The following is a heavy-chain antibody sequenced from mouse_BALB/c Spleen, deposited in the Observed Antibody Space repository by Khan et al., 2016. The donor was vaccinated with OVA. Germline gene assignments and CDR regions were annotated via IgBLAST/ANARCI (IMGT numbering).Heavy chain of an antibody. CDR1: GFSLTGYG. J-gene: IGHJ4*01. V-gene: IGHV2-6-7*01. CDR3: ARAYYGNYREAMDY. Sequence: QVQLQQSGPGLVAPSQSLSITCTVSGFSLTGYGVNWVRQPPGKGLEWLGMIWGDGSTDYNSALKSRLNLSKDNSKSHVFLKMNSLQTDKTARYYCARAYYGNYREAMDYWGQGTSVTVSA. D-gene: IGHD2-10*01. CDR2: IWGDGST.